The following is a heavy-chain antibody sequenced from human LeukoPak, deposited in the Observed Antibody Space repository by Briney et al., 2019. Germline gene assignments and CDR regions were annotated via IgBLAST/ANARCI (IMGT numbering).Heavy chain of an antibody. V-gene: IGHV4-39*01. Sequence: SETLSLTCTVSGGSISSSSYYWGWIRQPPGKGLEWIGNISYSGSTYYNPSLKSRVTISVDTSKNQFSLKLSSVTAADTAVYYCARHIRLQSNRDYYYYMDVWRKGTTVTVSS. CDR2: ISYSGST. D-gene: IGHD4-11*01. CDR3: ARHIRLQSNRDYYYYMDV. CDR1: GGSISSSSYY. J-gene: IGHJ6*03.